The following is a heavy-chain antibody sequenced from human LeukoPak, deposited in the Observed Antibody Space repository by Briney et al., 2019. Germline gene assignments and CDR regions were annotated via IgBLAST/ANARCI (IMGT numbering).Heavy chain of an antibody. CDR2: IYYSGST. CDR1: GGSISSYY. CDR3: AREVEYYDSSGYYCYFDY. Sequence: SETLSLTCTVSGGSISSYYWSWIRQPPGKGLEWIGYIYYSGSTNYNPSLKSRVTISVDTSKNQFSLKLSSVTAADTAVYYCAREVEYYDSSGYYCYFDYWGQGTLVTVSS. V-gene: IGHV4-59*01. D-gene: IGHD3-22*01. J-gene: IGHJ4*02.